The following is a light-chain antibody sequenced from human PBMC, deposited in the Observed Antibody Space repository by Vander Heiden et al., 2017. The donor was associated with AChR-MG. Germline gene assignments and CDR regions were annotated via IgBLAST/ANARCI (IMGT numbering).Light chain of an antibody. CDR2: RSS. V-gene: IGKV1-5*03. Sequence: DIQMTQSPSTLSASVGDRVTITCRASQNIINWLAWYQQKPGKAPKLLIYRSSSLQTGVPSRFSGSGSGTEFTLTISSLQPDDSATYYCQQENSSPYSFGQGTKLEIK. J-gene: IGKJ2*03. CDR1: QNIINW. CDR3: QQENSSPYS.